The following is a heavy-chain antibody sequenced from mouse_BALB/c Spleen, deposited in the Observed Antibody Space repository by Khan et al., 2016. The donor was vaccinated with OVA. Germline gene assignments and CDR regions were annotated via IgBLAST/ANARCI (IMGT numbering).Heavy chain of an antibody. CDR2: IDPANGNT. CDR1: GFNIKDTY. CDR3: ASYGNYPAY. V-gene: IGHV14-3*02. J-gene: IGHJ3*01. Sequence: VQLQQSGAELVKPGASVKLSCTASGFNIKDTYMHWVKQRPEQGLEWIGRIDPANGNTKYDTKFQGKANITADTSSNTAYLQLSSLTSEDTAVYYCASYGNYPAYWGQGTLVTVSA. D-gene: IGHD2-1*01.